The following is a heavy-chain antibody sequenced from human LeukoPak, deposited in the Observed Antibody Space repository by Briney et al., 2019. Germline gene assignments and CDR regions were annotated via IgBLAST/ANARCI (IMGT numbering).Heavy chain of an antibody. J-gene: IGHJ6*03. CDR2: IYYSGST. CDR1: GGSMSSYF. D-gene: IGHD4-17*01. Sequence: SETLSLTCTVSGGSMSSYFWSWIRQPPGKGLEWIGYIYYSGSTNYNPSLKSRVTISLDTSKNQFSLKLSSVTAADTAVYYCARLRNKRNYYYYMDVWGKGTTVTVSS. V-gene: IGHV4-59*12. CDR3: ARLRNKRNYYYYMDV.